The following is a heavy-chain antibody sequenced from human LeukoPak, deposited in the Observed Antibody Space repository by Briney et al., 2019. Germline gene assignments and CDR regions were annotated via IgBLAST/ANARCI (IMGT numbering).Heavy chain of an antibody. CDR2: ISGSGGST. J-gene: IGHJ4*02. CDR3: AKRDYGDYEVPFDY. V-gene: IGHV3-23*01. CDR1: GFTFSSYA. Sequence: GGFLRLSCAASGFTFSSYAMSWVRQAPGKGLEWVSAISGSGGSTYYADSVKGRFTISRDNSKNTLYLQMNSLRAEDTAVYYCAKRDYGDYEVPFDYWGQGTLVTVSS. D-gene: IGHD4-17*01.